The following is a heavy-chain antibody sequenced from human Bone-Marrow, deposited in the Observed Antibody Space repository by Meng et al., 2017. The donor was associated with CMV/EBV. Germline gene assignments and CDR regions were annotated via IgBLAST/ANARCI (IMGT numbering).Heavy chain of an antibody. D-gene: IGHD6-13*01. CDR2: NKSKTDGGTT. V-gene: IGHV3-15*01. J-gene: IGHJ4*02. CDR1: GFTFSNGW. CDR3: TTPGSSPLDH. Sequence: GGSLKISCAASGFTFSNGWMSWVRQAPGKGLEWVGRNKSKTDGGTTDYAGPVKGRFTISRDDSKNTLYLQMNSLKTEDTAVYYCTTPGSSPLDHWGQGTLVTVSS.